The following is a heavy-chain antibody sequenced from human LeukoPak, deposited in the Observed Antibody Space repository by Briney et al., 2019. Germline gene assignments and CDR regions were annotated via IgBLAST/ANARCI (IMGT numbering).Heavy chain of an antibody. CDR1: GFSFSYHA. Sequence: GGSLRLSCAASGFSFSYHAMHWVRQAPGKGLEWVAVISSDGSYKYYADSVKGRFAISRHNSQSTLYLQMNSLRPEDTAVYYCARDGARDGYIDYWGQRTLVAVSS. D-gene: IGHD5-24*01. CDR3: ARDGARDGYIDY. V-gene: IGHV3-30*09. J-gene: IGHJ4*02. CDR2: ISSDGSYK.